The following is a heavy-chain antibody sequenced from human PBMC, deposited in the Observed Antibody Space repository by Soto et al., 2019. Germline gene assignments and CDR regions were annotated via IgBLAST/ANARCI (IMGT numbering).Heavy chain of an antibody. CDR2: IYYSGST. V-gene: IGHV4-31*03. CDR3: ARGVRGPYNWFDP. CDR1: GGSISSGGYY. J-gene: IGHJ5*02. Sequence: QVQLQESGPGLVKPSQTLSLTCTVSGGSISSGGYYWSWIRQHPGKGLEWIGYIYYSGSTYYNPSRKSRVTISVDTSKNQFSLKLRSVTAADTAVYYCARGVRGPYNWFDPWGQGTLVTVSS. D-gene: IGHD3-10*01.